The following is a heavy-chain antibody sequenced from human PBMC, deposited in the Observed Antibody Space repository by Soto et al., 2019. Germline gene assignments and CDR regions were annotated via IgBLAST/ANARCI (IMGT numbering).Heavy chain of an antibody. J-gene: IGHJ6*02. Sequence: QLQLQESGPGLVKPSETLSLTCTVSGGSISSSSYYWGWIRQPPGKGLEWIGSIYYSGSTYYNPSLKSRVTISVDTSKNQFSLKLSSVTAADTAVYYCARHWGAIRGVGGMDVWGQGTTVTVSS. D-gene: IGHD3-10*01. CDR2: IYYSGST. V-gene: IGHV4-39*01. CDR1: GGSISSSSYY. CDR3: ARHWGAIRGVGGMDV.